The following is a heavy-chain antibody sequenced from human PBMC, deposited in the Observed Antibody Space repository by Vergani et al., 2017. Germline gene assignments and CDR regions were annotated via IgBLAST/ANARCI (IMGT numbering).Heavy chain of an antibody. D-gene: IGHD3-10*01. Sequence: QVQLVESGGGVVQPGRSLRLSCAASGFTFSSYAMHWVRQAPGKGLEWVAVISYDGSNKYYADSVKGRFTISRDNSKNTLYLQMNSLRAEDTAVYYCARTTMVRGVISINYYYYGMDVWGQGTTVTVSS. V-gene: IGHV3-30-3*01. J-gene: IGHJ6*02. CDR1: GFTFSSYA. CDR3: ARTTMVRGVISINYYYYGMDV. CDR2: ISYDGSNK.